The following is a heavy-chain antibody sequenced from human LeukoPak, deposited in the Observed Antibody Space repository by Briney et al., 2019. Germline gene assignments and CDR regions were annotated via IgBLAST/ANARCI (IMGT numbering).Heavy chain of an antibody. CDR3: ARVVVAATAVVGAFDI. J-gene: IGHJ3*02. CDR1: GGTFSSYA. Sequence: SVKVSCKASGGTFSSYAISWVRQAPGQGLEWMGRIIPILGIANYAQKFQGRVTITADKSTSTAYMEPSSLTSEDTAVYYCARVVVAATAVVGAFDIWXXGTMVTVSS. D-gene: IGHD2-15*01. CDR2: IIPILGIA. V-gene: IGHV1-69*04.